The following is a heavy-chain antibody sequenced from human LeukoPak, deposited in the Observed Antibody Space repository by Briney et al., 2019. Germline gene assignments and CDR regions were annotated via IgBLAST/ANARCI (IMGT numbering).Heavy chain of an antibody. CDR3: ARVDDY. J-gene: IGHJ4*02. Sequence: ASVKVSCKASGYTFTSYGISWVRQAPGQGLEWMGWINPNSGGTNYAQKFQGRVTMTRDTSISTASMELSRLRSDDTAVYYCARVDDYWGQGTLVTVSS. V-gene: IGHV1-2*02. CDR1: GYTFTSYG. CDR2: INPNSGGT.